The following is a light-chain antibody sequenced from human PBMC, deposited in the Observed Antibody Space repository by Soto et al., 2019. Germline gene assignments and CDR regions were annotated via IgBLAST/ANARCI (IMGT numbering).Light chain of an antibody. CDR3: QQYGSSGT. J-gene: IGKJ1*01. V-gene: IGKV3-20*01. CDR1: QSVSNNY. CDR2: GAS. Sequence: EIVLTQSPGTLSLSPGERATFSCMASQSVSNNYLAWYQQKPGQAPRLLIYGASNRATGIPDRFSGSGSGTDFTLTISRLEPEDFAVYYCQQYGSSGTFGQGTKVDIK.